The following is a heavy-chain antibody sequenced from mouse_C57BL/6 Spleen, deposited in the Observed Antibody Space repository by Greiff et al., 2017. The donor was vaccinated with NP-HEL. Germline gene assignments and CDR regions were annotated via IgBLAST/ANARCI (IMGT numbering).Heavy chain of an antibody. CDR2: IRHKANGYTS. CDR3: ARSPYGSSHFDY. CDR1: GFTFTDYY. J-gene: IGHJ3*01. D-gene: IGHD1-1*01. Sequence: EVKLMESGGGLVQPGGSLSFSCAASGFTFTDYYMSWVRQPPGKALEWMGFIRHKANGYTSEYSVPVKGRFTISIDNSQSILYLQMNALRAEDSATYYCARSPYGSSHFDYWGQGTLVTVSA. V-gene: IGHV7-3*01.